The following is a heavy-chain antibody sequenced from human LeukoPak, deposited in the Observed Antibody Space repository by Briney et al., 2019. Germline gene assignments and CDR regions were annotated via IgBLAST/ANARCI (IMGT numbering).Heavy chain of an antibody. D-gene: IGHD2-15*01. CDR3: ARPVTATDRFYFFDS. J-gene: IGHJ4*02. CDR2: ITSGGST. Sequence: GGSLRISCAASGFTFSNDVMRWVRQAPGKGLEWVSSITSGGSTYYADSVKGRFTISRDNSENTLYLQMNSLRAEDTAVYYCARPVTATDRFYFFDSWGQGTLVTVSS. V-gene: IGHV3-23*01. CDR1: GFTFSNDV.